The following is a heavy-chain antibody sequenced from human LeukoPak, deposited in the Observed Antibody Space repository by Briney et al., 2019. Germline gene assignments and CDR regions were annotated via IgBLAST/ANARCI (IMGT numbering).Heavy chain of an antibody. CDR2: MYNSGST. Sequence: SETLSLTCTVSGGSISSYYWSWIRQPPRKGLEWMGYMYNSGSTNYIPSLKSRVTISVDTSKNQFSLKLSSVTAADTAVYFCARGGSIFGVVFDYWGQGTLVTVSS. CDR1: GGSISSYY. CDR3: ARGGSIFGVVFDY. D-gene: IGHD3-3*01. V-gene: IGHV4-59*01. J-gene: IGHJ4*02.